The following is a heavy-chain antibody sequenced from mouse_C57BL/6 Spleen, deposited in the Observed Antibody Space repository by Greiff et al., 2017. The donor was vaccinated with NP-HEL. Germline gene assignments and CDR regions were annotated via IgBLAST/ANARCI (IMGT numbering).Heavy chain of an antibody. CDR2: ISNGGGST. V-gene: IGHV5-12*01. J-gene: IGHJ4*01. Sequence: EVQLVESGGGLVQPGGSLKLSCAASGFTFSDYYMYWVRQTPEKRLEWVAYISNGGGSTYYPDTVKGRFTISRDNAKNTLYLQMSRLKSEDTVMYYCAREADYAGAMDYWGQGTSVTVSS. CDR1: GFTFSDYY. D-gene: IGHD1-1*01. CDR3: AREADYAGAMDY.